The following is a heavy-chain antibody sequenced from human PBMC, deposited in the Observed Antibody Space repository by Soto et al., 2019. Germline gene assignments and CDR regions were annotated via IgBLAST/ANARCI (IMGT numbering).Heavy chain of an antibody. CDR2: VSWNSGTM. CDR1: GFSFDEYA. CDR3: AKVFCSSTRCLTYSYMDV. J-gene: IGHJ6*03. Sequence: EVQLVESGGGLVQPGRSLRLSCAAFGFSFDEYAIHWVRQAPGRGLGWVSGVSWNSGTMGYGDSVRGRFAISRDNAKNSLYLQMNSLTTEDTALYYCAKVFCSSTRCLTYSYMDVWGKGTTVTVSS. D-gene: IGHD2-2*01. V-gene: IGHV3-9*01.